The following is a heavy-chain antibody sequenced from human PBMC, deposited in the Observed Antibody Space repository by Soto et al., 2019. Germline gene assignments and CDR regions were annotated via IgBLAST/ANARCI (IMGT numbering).Heavy chain of an antibody. CDR1: GGSISSGGYY. D-gene: IGHD6-13*01. J-gene: IGHJ5*02. Sequence: SETLSLTCTVSGGSISSGGYYWSWIRQHPGKGLEWIGYIYHSGSTLYNPSLKGRLIISVDPSKNQFSLKLTSVTAADTAMYYCARPKTIGAAAGKGWFDPWGQGTLVTVSS. CDR2: IYHSGST. V-gene: IGHV4-31*03. CDR3: ARPKTIGAAAGKGWFDP.